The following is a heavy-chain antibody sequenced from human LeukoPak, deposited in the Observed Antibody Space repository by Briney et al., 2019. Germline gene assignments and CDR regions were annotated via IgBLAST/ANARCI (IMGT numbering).Heavy chain of an antibody. CDR1: GGSISSYY. Sequence: SETLSLTCTVSGGSISSYYWSWIRQPPGKGLEWIGYIYYSGSTNYNPSLKSRVTISVDRSKNQFSLKLSSVTAADTAVYYCAREWYQLPSDYYYMDVWGKGTTVTVSS. CDR2: IYYSGST. J-gene: IGHJ6*03. D-gene: IGHD2-2*01. V-gene: IGHV4-59*12. CDR3: AREWYQLPSDYYYMDV.